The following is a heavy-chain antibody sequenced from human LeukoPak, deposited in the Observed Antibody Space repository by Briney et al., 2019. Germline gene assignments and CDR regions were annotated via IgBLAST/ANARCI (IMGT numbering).Heavy chain of an antibody. J-gene: IGHJ4*02. CDR2: ITPIFGTP. V-gene: IGHV1-69*13. Sequence: SVKVSCKASGGTFSSYAISWVRQAPGQGLEWMGGITPIFGTPNYAQKFQGRVTITADESTSTAYMELSGLRSEDTAVYYCARWAGYCSITNCYTAFDFWGQGTLVTVSS. D-gene: IGHD2-2*02. CDR1: GGTFSSYA. CDR3: ARWAGYCSITNCYTAFDF.